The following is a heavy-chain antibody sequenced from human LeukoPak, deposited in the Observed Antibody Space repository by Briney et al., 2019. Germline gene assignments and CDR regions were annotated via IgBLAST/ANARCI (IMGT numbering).Heavy chain of an antibody. D-gene: IGHD5-24*01. CDR2: IRYGGSYK. CDR1: GFTFSTYG. Sequence: PGGSLRLSCAASGFTFSTYGMDWVRQAPGKGLEWVSFIRYGGSYKYYADSVKGRFTISRDTSKNTVSLQMNSLRVEDTAMYYCTRDQMNYWGQGTLVTVSS. CDR3: TRDQMNY. V-gene: IGHV3-30*02. J-gene: IGHJ4*02.